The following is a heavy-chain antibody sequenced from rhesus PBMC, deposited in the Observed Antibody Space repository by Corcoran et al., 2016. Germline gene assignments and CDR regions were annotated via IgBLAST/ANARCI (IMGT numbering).Heavy chain of an antibody. Sequence: QVQLQESGPGLVKPSETLSLTCAVSGGSISGVYYWGWIRQHPGKGLEWIGNSYGNSASTYYNPSLKSRVTISQDTSKNQFSLNLGAVTAADTAVYYCAKSGLWGEAYCEYWGQGVLVTVSS. CDR2: SYGNSAST. D-gene: IGHD3-34*01. CDR1: GGSISGVYY. J-gene: IGHJ4*01. CDR3: AKSGLWGEAYCEY. V-gene: IGHV4S7*01.